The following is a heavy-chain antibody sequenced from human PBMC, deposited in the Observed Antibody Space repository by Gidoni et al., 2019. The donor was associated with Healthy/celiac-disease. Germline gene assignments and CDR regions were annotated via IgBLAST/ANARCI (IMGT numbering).Heavy chain of an antibody. CDR3: ARELPTVVTPEFDY. V-gene: IGHV3-30-3*01. D-gene: IGHD4-17*01. CDR2: ISYDGSNK. Sequence: QVQLVESGGGVVQPGRSLRLSCPASGFTFSSYAMHWVRQAPGKGLEWVAVISYDGSNKYYADSVKGRFTISRDNSKNTLYLQMNSLRAEDTAVYYCARELPTVVTPEFDYWGQGTLVTVSS. J-gene: IGHJ4*02. CDR1: GFTFSSYA.